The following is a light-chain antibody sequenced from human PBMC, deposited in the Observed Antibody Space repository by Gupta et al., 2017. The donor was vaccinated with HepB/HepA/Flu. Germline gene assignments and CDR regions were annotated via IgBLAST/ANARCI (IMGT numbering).Light chain of an antibody. CDR2: RGS. J-gene: IGKJ2*03. V-gene: IGKV2-30*02. CDR3: GQEKYRANS. CDR1: QSLVHNGEDTI. Sequence: EVVMTHSPLSLPVTLGQPASISCNSSQSLVHNGEDTILDWFQQRPGQSPRRLIYRGSNRDSGVPDRFSGDGSGTYFTLTISMVDAEDVGVYYCGQEKYRANSFRHGVKQ.